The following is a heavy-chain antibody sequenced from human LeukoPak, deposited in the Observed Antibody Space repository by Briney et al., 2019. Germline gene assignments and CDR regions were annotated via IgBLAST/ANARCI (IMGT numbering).Heavy chain of an antibody. D-gene: IGHD6-13*01. Sequence: GGSLRLSCAASGFPFSSYSMTWVRQAPGKGLEWVANIKPDGTTKFYVDSVKGRFTISRDNALNSLYLQLSSLRTEDTAIYYCARSIPYGTTWYGRSDYWGQGTLVTVSS. CDR1: GFPFSSYS. CDR3: ARSIPYGTTWYGRSDY. J-gene: IGHJ4*02. V-gene: IGHV3-7*03. CDR2: IKPDGTTK.